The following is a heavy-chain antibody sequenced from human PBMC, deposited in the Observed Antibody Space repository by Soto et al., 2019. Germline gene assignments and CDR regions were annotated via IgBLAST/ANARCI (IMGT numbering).Heavy chain of an antibody. CDR3: ARSGPGGYIDY. J-gene: IGHJ4*02. CDR2: IYYSGRT. V-gene: IGHV4-59*12. CDR1: GGSIRDYF. D-gene: IGHD3-22*01. Sequence: PSETLSLTCTVSGGSIRDYFWTWIRQPPGKGLEWIGYIYYSGRTNYNPSLKSRVSISVDTSKNHFSLQLNSVTPEGTAVYYCARSGPGGYIDYWGQGTLVTVSS.